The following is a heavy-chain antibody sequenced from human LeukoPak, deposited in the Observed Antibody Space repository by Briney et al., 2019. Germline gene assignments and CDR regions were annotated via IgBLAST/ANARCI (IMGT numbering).Heavy chain of an antibody. Sequence: SETLSLTCAVYGGSFSGYYWSWIRQPPGKGLEWIGEINHSGSTYYNPSLKSRVTISVDRSKNQFSLKLSSVTAADTAVYYCARHSSSWYAFDYWGQGTLVTVSS. CDR2: INHSGST. CDR3: ARHSSSWYAFDY. V-gene: IGHV4-34*01. CDR1: GGSFSGYY. D-gene: IGHD6-13*01. J-gene: IGHJ4*02.